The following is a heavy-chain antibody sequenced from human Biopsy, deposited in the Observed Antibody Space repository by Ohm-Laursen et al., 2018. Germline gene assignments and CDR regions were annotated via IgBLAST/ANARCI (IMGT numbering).Heavy chain of an antibody. D-gene: IGHD3-22*01. Sequence: SLRLSCAASGFTFSSYGMHWVRQAPGKGLEWVSLISNDGDIKYSADSMEGRFTISRGNSRNTLFLQMNSLKAEDTAVYYCAKDRFPYTSGYSSVFEYWGQGTLVTVSS. V-gene: IGHV3-30*02. J-gene: IGHJ4*02. CDR3: AKDRFPYTSGYSSVFEY. CDR2: ISNDGDIK. CDR1: GFTFSSYG.